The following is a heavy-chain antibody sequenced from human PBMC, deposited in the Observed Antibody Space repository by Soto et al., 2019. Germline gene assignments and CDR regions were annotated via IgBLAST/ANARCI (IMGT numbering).Heavy chain of an antibody. V-gene: IGHV1-18*04. CDR3: ARKGQGQASDI. Sequence: QVALVQSGGEVKQPGASVKVSCRASGFTFIRYGFIWVRQAPGQGLEWMGWISGYNGDTVYTQNFQGRVTISADTSTSTAYMELRSLTSDDTALYFCARKGQGQASDIWGQGTKVTVSS. CDR1: GFTFIRYG. J-gene: IGHJ3*02. CDR2: ISGYNGDT.